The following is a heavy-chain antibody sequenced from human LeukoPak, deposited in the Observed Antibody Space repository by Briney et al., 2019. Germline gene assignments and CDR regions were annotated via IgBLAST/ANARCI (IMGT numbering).Heavy chain of an antibody. V-gene: IGHV3-23*01. J-gene: IGHJ4*02. CDR3: AKLGNVLLWFGELLFSDY. Sequence: PGRSLRLSCAASGFTFSSYAMHWVRQAPGKGLEWVSAISGSGGSTYYADSVKGRFTISRDNSKNTLYLQMNSLRAEDTAVYYCAKLGNVLLWFGELLFSDYWGQGTLVTVSS. CDR1: GFTFSSYA. CDR2: ISGSGGST. D-gene: IGHD3-10*01.